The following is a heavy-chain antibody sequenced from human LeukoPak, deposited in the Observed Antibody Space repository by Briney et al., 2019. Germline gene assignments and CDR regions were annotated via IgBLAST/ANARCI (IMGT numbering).Heavy chain of an antibody. CDR3: ARGRRYCSSTSCYTQKAYYFDY. J-gene: IGHJ4*02. Sequence: PSETLSLTCADYGGSFSGYYWSWIRQPPGKGLEWIGEINHSGSTNYNPSLKSRVTISVDTSKNQFSLKLSSVTAADTAVYYCARGRRYCSSTSCYTQKAYYFDYWGQGTLVTVSS. D-gene: IGHD2-2*02. CDR1: GGSFSGYY. CDR2: INHSGST. V-gene: IGHV4-34*01.